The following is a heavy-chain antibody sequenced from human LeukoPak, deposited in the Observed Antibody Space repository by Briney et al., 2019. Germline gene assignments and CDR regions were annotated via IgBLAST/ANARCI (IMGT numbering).Heavy chain of an antibody. V-gene: IGHV4-59*08. CDR3: ARHEGFGGNLGAFDI. CDR2: IYYSGST. D-gene: IGHD3-10*01. Sequence: SETLSLTCTVSGGSISSYYWSWIRQPPGKGLEWIGYIYYSGSTNYNPSLKSRVTISVDTSKNQFSLKLSSVTAADTAVYYCARHEGFGGNLGAFDIWGQGTMVTVSS. CDR1: GGSISSYY. J-gene: IGHJ3*02.